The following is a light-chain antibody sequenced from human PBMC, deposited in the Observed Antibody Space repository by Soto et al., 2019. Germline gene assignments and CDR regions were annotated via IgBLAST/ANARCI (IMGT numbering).Light chain of an antibody. J-gene: IGKJ2*01. Sequence: EIVLTQSPGTLSLSPGERATLSCRASQSVSSSYLAWYQQKPGQAPRLLIYGASSRATGIPDRFSGSGSGTDFTLTISRLEPEDFAVYYCQQYGSFGVYTFGQGTKLEIK. CDR3: QQYGSFGVYT. CDR2: GAS. CDR1: QSVSSSY. V-gene: IGKV3-20*01.